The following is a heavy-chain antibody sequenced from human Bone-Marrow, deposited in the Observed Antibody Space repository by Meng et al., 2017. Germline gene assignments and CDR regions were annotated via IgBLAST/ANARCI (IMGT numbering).Heavy chain of an antibody. Sequence: GESLKISCAASGFTFSSYAMHWVRQAPGKGLEWVAVISYDGSNKYYADSVKGRFTISRDNSKNTLYLQMNSLRAEDTAVYYCARDRRYFDWSVSAGGDYWGQGSLVTVSS. CDR2: ISYDGSNK. CDR1: GFTFSSYA. CDR3: ARDRRYFDWSVSAGGDY. V-gene: IGHV3-30*04. J-gene: IGHJ4*02. D-gene: IGHD3-9*01.